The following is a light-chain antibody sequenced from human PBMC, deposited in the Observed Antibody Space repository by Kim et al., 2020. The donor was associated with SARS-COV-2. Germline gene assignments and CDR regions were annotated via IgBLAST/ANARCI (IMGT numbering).Light chain of an antibody. CDR2: EVN. CDR1: SSDIGGYKY. CDR3: TSYIGSNHLVV. Sequence: QSALTQPPSASGSPGQSVTISCTGTSSDIGGYKYVSWYQQHPGKAPKLMIYEVNKRPSGVPDRFSGSKSGNTASLTVSGLQAEDEADYYCTSYIGSNHLVVFGGGTQLTVL. J-gene: IGLJ2*01. V-gene: IGLV2-8*01.